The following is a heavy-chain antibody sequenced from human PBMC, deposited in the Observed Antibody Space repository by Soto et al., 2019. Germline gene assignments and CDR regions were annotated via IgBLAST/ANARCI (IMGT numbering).Heavy chain of an antibody. V-gene: IGHV1-2*02. J-gene: IGHJ4*02. CDR3: ANSSSFYYFDY. CDR1: GYTFTAYY. Sequence: GASVKVSCKASGYTFTAYYMHWVRQAPGQGLEWMGWINPNTGVTNYAQKFQGRVTMTRDTSISTAYMELSSLRSDDTAVYYCANSSSFYYFDYWGQGTLVTVSS. CDR2: INPNTGVT. D-gene: IGHD6-6*01.